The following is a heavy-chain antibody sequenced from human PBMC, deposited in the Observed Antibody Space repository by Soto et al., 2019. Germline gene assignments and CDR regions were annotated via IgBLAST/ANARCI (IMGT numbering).Heavy chain of an antibody. CDR2: IYHSGST. CDR3: AREGSSWRKPYYFDY. CDR1: GYSISSGYY. V-gene: IGHV4-38-2*02. D-gene: IGHD6-13*01. Sequence: ASETLSLTCAVSGYSISSGYYWGWIRQPPGKGLEWIGSIYHSGSTYYNPSLKSRVTISVDTSKNQFSLKLSSVTAADTAVYYCAREGSSWRKPYYFDYWGQGTLVTVSS. J-gene: IGHJ4*02.